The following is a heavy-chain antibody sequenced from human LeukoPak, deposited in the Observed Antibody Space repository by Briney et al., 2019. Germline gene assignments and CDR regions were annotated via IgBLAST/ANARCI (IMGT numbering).Heavy chain of an antibody. D-gene: IGHD6-25*01. CDR3: ARGRLRSRLDY. V-gene: IGHV4-39*07. CDR1: GGSISSSSYY. CDR2: IYYSGST. Sequence: KPSETLSLTCTVSGGSISSSSYYWGWIRQPPGKGLEWIGSIYYSGSTYYNPSLKSRVTISVDTSKNQFSLRLSSVTAADTAIYYCARGRLRSRLDYWGQGTLVTVSS. J-gene: IGHJ4*02.